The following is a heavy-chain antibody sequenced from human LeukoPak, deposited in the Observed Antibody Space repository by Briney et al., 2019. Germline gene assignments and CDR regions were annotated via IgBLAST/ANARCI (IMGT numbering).Heavy chain of an antibody. CDR2: IIPIFGTA. CDR3: AREPAAIQGDYYYYYMDV. D-gene: IGHD2-2*02. J-gene: IGHJ6*03. Sequence: SVKVSCKASGGTFSSYAISWVRQAPGQGLEWMGGIIPIFGTANYAQKFQGRVTITADESTSTAYMELSSLRSEDTAVYYCAREPAAIQGDYYYYYMDVWGKGSTVTVSS. V-gene: IGHV1-69*13. CDR1: GGTFSSYA.